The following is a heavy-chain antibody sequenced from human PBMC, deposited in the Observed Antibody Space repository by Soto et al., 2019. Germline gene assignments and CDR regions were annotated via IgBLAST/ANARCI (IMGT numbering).Heavy chain of an antibody. V-gene: IGHV1-69*13. CDR3: ASAYCGGDCYSSPSYYFDY. CDR1: GGTFSSYA. CDR2: IIPIFGTA. J-gene: IGHJ4*02. Sequence: SVKVSCKASGGTFSSYAISWVRQAPGQGLEWMGGIIPIFGTANYAQKFQGRVTITADESTSTAYMEPSSLRSEDTAVYYCASAYCGGDCYSSPSYYFDYWGQGTLVTVSS. D-gene: IGHD2-21*02.